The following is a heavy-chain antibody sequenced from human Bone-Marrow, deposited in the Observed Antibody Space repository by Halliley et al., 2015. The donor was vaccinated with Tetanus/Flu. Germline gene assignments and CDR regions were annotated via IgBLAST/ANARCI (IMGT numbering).Heavy chain of an antibody. V-gene: IGHV4-59*01. Sequence: TLSLTCTVSGGSISSYYWSWIRQPPGQGLEWIGYIYYSGSTNYNPSLKSRVTISVDPSKHQFSLKLSSVTAADTAVYYCARRGYSSGYYYFDHWGQGTLVTVSS. CDR2: IYYSGST. CDR3: ARRGYSSGYYYFDH. D-gene: IGHD5-18*01. CDR1: GGSISSYY. J-gene: IGHJ4*02.